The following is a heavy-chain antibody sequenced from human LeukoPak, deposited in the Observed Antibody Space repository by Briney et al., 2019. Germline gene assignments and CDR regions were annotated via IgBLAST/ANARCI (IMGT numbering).Heavy chain of an antibody. Sequence: SETLSLTCTVSGGSISSSSYSWGWIRQPPGKGLEWIGSIYYSGSTYYNPSLKSRVTISVDTSKNQFSLELSSVTAADTAVYYCVGCSFYYFDYWGQGSVVTVSS. D-gene: IGHD2-21*01. V-gene: IGHV4-39*01. CDR1: GGSISSSSYS. CDR3: VGCSFYYFDY. J-gene: IGHJ4*02. CDR2: IYYSGST.